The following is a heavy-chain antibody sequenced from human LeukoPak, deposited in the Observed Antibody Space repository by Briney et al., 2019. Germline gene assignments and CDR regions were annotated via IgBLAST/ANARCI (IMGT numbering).Heavy chain of an antibody. CDR1: GFKFNDYG. Sequence: PGGTLRLSCAASGFKFNDYGMSWVRQAPGKGLEWVSFISTSSSYIHNADSVRGRFTISRDNAENSLYLQMNGLRAEDTAVYYCARAAIAAARIYYYMDVWGKGTTVTVSS. V-gene: IGHV3-21*01. CDR2: ISTSSSYI. J-gene: IGHJ6*03. CDR3: ARAAIAAARIYYYMDV. D-gene: IGHD6-13*01.